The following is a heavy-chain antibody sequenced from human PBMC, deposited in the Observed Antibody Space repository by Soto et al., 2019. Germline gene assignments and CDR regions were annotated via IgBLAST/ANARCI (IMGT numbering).Heavy chain of an antibody. CDR1: GYVFSSYV. Sequence: VKVSCKASGYVFSSYVMHWVRQAPGQRLEWMGWINAGNGNTKYSQKFQGRVTFTRDTSASTAYMEVSSLGPEDTALYYCARSFFVLVAAAPDYWGQGTQVTVSS. D-gene: IGHD6-25*01. J-gene: IGHJ4*02. CDR2: INAGNGNT. CDR3: ARSFFVLVAAAPDY. V-gene: IGHV1-3*01.